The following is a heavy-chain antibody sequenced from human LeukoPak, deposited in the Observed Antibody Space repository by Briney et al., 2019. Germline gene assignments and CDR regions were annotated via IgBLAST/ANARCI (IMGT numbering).Heavy chain of an antibody. CDR3: ARGRSGSGYYFDY. CDR2: ISYDGSNK. J-gene: IGHJ4*02. V-gene: IGHV3-30-3*01. Sequence: GGSLRLSCAASGFTFSSYAMHWVRQAPGKGLEWVAVISYDGSNKYYADSVKGRFTISRDNSQNTLYLQMNSLRAEDTAVYYCARGRSGSGYYFDYWGQGTLVTVSS. D-gene: IGHD3-10*01. CDR1: GFTFSSYA.